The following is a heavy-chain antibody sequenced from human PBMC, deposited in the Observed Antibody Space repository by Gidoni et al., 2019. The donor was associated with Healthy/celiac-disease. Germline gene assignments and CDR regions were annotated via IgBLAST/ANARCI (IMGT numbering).Heavy chain of an antibody. Sequence: QVQLVESGGGVVQPGRSLRLSCAAWGSTFSSYGMHWVRQAPGKGLELVAVIWYDGSNKYYADSVKGRFTISRDNSNNTLYLQMNSLRAEDTAVYYCARGYLRTCFDYWGQGTLVTVSS. CDR2: IWYDGSNK. V-gene: IGHV3-33*01. CDR3: ARGYLRTCFDY. D-gene: IGHD1-1*01. J-gene: IGHJ4*02. CDR1: GSTFSSYG.